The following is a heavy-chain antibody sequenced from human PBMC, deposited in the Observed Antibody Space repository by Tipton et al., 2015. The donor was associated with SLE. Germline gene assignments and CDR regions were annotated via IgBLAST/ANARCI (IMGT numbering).Heavy chain of an antibody. CDR2: IYYSGST. Sequence: GSLRLSCTVSGGSVSSGSYYWSWIRQPPGKGLEWIGYIYYSGSTNYNPSLKSRVTISVDTSKNQFSLKLSSVTAADTAVYYCARVSDYGDYARDYWGQGTLVTVSS. CDR1: GGSVSSGSYY. D-gene: IGHD4-17*01. J-gene: IGHJ4*02. V-gene: IGHV4-61*01. CDR3: ARVSDYGDYARDY.